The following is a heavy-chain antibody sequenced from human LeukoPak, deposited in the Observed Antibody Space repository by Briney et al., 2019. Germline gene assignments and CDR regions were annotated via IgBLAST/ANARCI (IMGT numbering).Heavy chain of an antibody. CDR1: GGSFSGYY. D-gene: IGHD6-13*01. Sequence: PSETLSLTCAVYGGSFSGYYWSWIRQPPGKGLEWIGEINHSGSTNYNPSLKSRVTISVDTSKNQFSLQLNSVTPEDTAVYYCARQPPLYSSSWYRPTVELCYFDYWGQGTLVTVSS. V-gene: IGHV4-34*01. CDR2: INHSGST. J-gene: IGHJ4*02. CDR3: ARQPPLYSSSWYRPTVELCYFDY.